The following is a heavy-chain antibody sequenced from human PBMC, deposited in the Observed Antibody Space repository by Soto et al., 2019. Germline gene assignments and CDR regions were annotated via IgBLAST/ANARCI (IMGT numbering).Heavy chain of an antibody. CDR3: ARDPDDFWGDY. J-gene: IGHJ4*02. Sequence: EVQLVESGGGLVKPGGSLRLSCAASGFTFSSYSMNWVRQAPGKGLEWVSSISSSSSYIYYADSVKGRFTISRDNAKYSLYLQMNSLRAEDTAVYYCARDPDDFWGDYWGQGTLVTVSS. D-gene: IGHD3-3*01. CDR1: GFTFSSYS. CDR2: ISSSSSYI. V-gene: IGHV3-21*01.